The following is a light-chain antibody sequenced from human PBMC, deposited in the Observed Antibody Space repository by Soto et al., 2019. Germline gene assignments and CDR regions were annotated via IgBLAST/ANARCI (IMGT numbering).Light chain of an antibody. V-gene: IGLV1-47*01. CDR1: SSNIGSHY. CDR2: RNN. CDR3: AAWDDSLSGRV. Sequence: QAVVTQPPSASGTPGQRVTISCSGSSSNIGSHYVYWYQQLPGTAPKLLIYRNNQRPSGVPDRFSGSKSGTSASLAISGLRSEDEADYYCAAWDDSLSGRVFGGGTKVT. J-gene: IGLJ3*02.